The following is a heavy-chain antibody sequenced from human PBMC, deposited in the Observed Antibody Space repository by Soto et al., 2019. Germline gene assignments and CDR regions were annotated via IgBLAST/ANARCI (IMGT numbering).Heavy chain of an antibody. D-gene: IGHD4-4*01. Sequence: EASVKFSCKASGYTLTGYYMHWVRQAPGQGLEWMGWINPNSGGTNYAQKFQGRVTMTRDTSISTAYMELSRLRSDDTAVYYCARDPTVTTDYYYYYGMDVWGQGTTVTVSS. CDR1: GYTLTGYY. CDR2: INPNSGGT. V-gene: IGHV1-2*02. CDR3: ARDPTVTTDYYYYYGMDV. J-gene: IGHJ6*02.